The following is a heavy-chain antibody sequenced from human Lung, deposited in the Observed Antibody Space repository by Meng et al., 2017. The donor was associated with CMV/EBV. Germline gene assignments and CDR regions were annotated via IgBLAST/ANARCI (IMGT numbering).Heavy chain of an antibody. CDR1: GYSFTSYW. D-gene: IGHD1-7*01. CDR2: IYPGDSDT. J-gene: IGHJ6*02. V-gene: IGHV5-51*03. Sequence: GGSLRLXCKGSGYSFTSYWIGWVRPMPGKGLEWMGIIYPGDSDTRYSPVFQGQVTISGDMSISTAYLQWSSLKASDTAMDYWAGIGVQAIGITGTLDYYYYYGRDVWGQGTXVTVSS. CDR3: AGIGVQAIGITGTLDYYYYYGRDV.